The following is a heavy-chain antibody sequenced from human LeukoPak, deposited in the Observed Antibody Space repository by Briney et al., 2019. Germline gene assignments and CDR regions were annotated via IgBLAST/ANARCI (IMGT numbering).Heavy chain of an antibody. V-gene: IGHV3-48*03. CDR2: ISSSGSTI. Sequence: GGSLRLSCAASGFTFSSYEMNWVRQAPGKGLEWVSYISSSGSTINYADSVKGRFTISRDNAKNSLYLQMNSLRAEDTAVYYCARDGQLAQRGDYWGQGTLVTVSS. J-gene: IGHJ4*02. CDR1: GFTFSSYE. CDR3: ARDGQLAQRGDY. D-gene: IGHD6-6*01.